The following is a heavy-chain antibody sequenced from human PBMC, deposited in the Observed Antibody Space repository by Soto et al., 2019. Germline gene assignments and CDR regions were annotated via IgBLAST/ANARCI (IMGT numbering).Heavy chain of an antibody. Sequence: EASVKVSCKASGYTFTGYYMHWVRQAPGQGLEWMGWINPNSGGTNYAQKFQGRVTMTRDTSISTAYMELSRLRSDDTAVYYCARVLAYSSSSIRLNAFDIWGQGTMVTVSS. CDR2: INPNSGGT. D-gene: IGHD6-6*01. V-gene: IGHV1-2*02. CDR1: GYTFTGYY. CDR3: ARVLAYSSSSIRLNAFDI. J-gene: IGHJ3*02.